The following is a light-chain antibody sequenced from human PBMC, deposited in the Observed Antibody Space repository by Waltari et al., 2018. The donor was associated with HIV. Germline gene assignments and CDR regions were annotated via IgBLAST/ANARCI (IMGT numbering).Light chain of an antibody. CDR1: QSVSSY. V-gene: IGKV3-11*01. Sequence: ELVLTHSPATLSLSPGEGATLSCRASQSVSSYLAWYQQKPGQAPRLLIYDASNRATGIPARFSGSGSGTDFTLTISSLEPEDFAVYYCQQRSNWPLTFGGGTKVEIK. CDR2: DAS. CDR3: QQRSNWPLT. J-gene: IGKJ4*01.